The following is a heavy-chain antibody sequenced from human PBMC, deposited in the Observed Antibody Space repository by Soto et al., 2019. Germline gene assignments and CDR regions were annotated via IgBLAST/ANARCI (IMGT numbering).Heavy chain of an antibody. CDR2: IIPIFGTA. CDR1: GGTFSSYA. CDR3: AQTLAEAARHYWYFDL. Sequence: QVQLVQSGAEVKKPGSSVKVSCKASGGTFSSYAISWVRQAPGQGLEWMGGIIPIFGTANYAQKFQGRVTITADESTSTAYMELSSLRSEDTAVYYCAQTLAEAARHYWYFDLWGRGTLGTVSS. J-gene: IGHJ2*01. D-gene: IGHD6-6*01. V-gene: IGHV1-69*01.